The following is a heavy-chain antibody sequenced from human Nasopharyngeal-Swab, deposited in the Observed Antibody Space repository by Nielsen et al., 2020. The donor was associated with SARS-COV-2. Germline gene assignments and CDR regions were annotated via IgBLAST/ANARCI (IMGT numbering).Heavy chain of an antibody. V-gene: IGHV3-30*18. CDR3: AKGGYSGYDPLGMDV. J-gene: IGHJ6*02. D-gene: IGHD5-12*01. CDR2: ISYDGSSK. Sequence: WIRQPPGKGLEWVAVISYDGSSKYYADSVKGRFTISRDNSKNTLYLQMNSLRAEDTAAYYCAKGGYSGYDPLGMDVWGQGTTVTVSS.